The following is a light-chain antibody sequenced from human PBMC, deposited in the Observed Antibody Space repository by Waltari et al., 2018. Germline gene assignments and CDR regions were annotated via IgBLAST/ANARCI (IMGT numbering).Light chain of an antibody. J-gene: IGLJ2*01. CDR3: GTWDNNLSVLV. Sequence: QSVLTQPPSVSAAPGQKVTISCSGSTSNIGNNYVSWYQQLPGAAPKVFIYETEKRPSGSPDRCSGSKSGTSAALDITGRQTGDEAAYYCGTWDNNLSVLVFGGGTKLTVL. CDR1: TSNIGNNY. CDR2: ETE. V-gene: IGLV1-51*02.